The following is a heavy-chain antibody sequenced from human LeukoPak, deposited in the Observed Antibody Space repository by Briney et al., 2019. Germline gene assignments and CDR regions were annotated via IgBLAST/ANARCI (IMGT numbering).Heavy chain of an antibody. Sequence: GGSLRLSCAASGFTFSSYEMNWVRQAPGKGLEWVSYISSSGSTIFYTDSVKGRFTISRDNPKNSLYLQMNSLRAEDTAVYYCARGLSSSFFYGMDVWGQGTTVTVSS. J-gene: IGHJ6*02. CDR2: ISSSGSTI. CDR3: ARGLSSSFFYGMDV. D-gene: IGHD2-2*01. V-gene: IGHV3-48*03. CDR1: GFTFSSYE.